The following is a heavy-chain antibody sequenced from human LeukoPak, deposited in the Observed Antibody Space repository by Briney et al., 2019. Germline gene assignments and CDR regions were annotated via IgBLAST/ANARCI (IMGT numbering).Heavy chain of an antibody. V-gene: IGHV3-74*01. D-gene: IGHD2-15*01. Sequence: PGGSLRLSCAASGFTFSSYWMHWVRHAPGKGLVWVSRINSDETSTSYADSVKGRFTISIDNAKKTLYLQMNSLRAEDTAVYYCARSRYGVVALFDYWGQGTLVTVSS. J-gene: IGHJ4*02. CDR1: GFTFSSYW. CDR3: ARSRYGVVALFDY. CDR2: INSDETST.